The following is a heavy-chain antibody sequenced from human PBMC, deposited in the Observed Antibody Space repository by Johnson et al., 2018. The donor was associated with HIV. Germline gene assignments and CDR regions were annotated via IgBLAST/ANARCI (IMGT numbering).Heavy chain of an antibody. CDR2: INEDGSEE. V-gene: IGHV3-7*01. J-gene: IGHJ3*02. D-gene: IGHD5-24*01. Sequence: VQLVESGGGLVKPGGSLRLSCAASGFTFSNAWMSWVRQAPGKGLEWVANINEDGSEEYYVDSVEGRFTISRDNSKNTLYLQMNSLRAEDTAVHYCAKDTRGSRDGYNRDDAFDIWGQGTMVSVSS. CDR3: AKDTRGSRDGYNRDDAFDI. CDR1: GFTFSNAW.